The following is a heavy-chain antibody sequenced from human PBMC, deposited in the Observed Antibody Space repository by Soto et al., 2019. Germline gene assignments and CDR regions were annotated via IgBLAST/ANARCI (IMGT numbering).Heavy chain of an antibody. CDR2: IYYSGST. CDR3: ASLISVTAIFDY. V-gene: IGHV4-30-4*01. D-gene: IGHD2-21*02. CDR1: VGSISSGDYY. Sequence: PSETLSLTCTVSVGSISSGDYYWIWIRQPPGKGLEWIGYIYYSGSTYYNPSLKSRVTISVDTSKNQFSLKLSSVTAADTAVYYCASLISVTAIFDYWGQGTLVTVSS. J-gene: IGHJ4*02.